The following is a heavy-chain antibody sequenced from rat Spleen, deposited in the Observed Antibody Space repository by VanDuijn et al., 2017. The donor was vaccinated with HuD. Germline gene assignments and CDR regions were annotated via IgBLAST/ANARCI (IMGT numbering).Heavy chain of an antibody. CDR3: TTGYYGYNYGY. D-gene: IGHD1-9*01. CDR2: ISSGGGYT. J-gene: IGHJ3*01. V-gene: IGHV5S13*01. CDR1: GFTYSDFV. Sequence: EVQLVESGGGVVQPGRSLKLSCAASGFTYSDFVMAWVRQDPTKGLEWVASISSGGGYTYYRDSVRGRFTISRDDAKNTLYLQMDSLRSEDTATYYGTTGYYGYNYGYWGQGTLVTVSS.